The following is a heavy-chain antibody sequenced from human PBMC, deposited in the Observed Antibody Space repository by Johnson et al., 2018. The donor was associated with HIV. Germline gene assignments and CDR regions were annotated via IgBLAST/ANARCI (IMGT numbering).Heavy chain of an antibody. J-gene: IGHJ3*02. CDR1: GFTVSTHY. D-gene: IGHD1-7*01. Sequence: VQLVESGGGLVQPGRSLRLSCAASGFTVSTHYMSWVRQAPGKGLDWVSVIYSNGSTYYTYSAKGRFTISRDNSKNTLYLQMNSLRAEDTAVYYCARARDWNYGDIWGQGTMVTVSS. V-gene: IGHV3-66*02. CDR3: ARARDWNYGDI. CDR2: IYSNGST.